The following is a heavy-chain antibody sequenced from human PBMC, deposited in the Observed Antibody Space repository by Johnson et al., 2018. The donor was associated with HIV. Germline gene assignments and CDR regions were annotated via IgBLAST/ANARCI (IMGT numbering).Heavy chain of an antibody. CDR3: AKGEDYYDSSGYSVVAFDI. V-gene: IGHV3-23*04. J-gene: IGHJ3*02. CDR1: GFTFSSYA. CDR2: ISGSGGST. Sequence: VKLVESGGGLVQPGGSLRLSCAASGFTFSSYAMSWVRQAPGKGLEWVSAISGSGGSTYYADSVKGRFSISRDNSKNTRYLEMNSLRAEDTAVYYCAKGEDYYDSSGYSVVAFDIWGQGTMVTFSS. D-gene: IGHD3-22*01.